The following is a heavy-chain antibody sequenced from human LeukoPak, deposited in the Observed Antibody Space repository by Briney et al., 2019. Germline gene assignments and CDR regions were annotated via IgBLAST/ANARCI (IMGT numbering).Heavy chain of an antibody. D-gene: IGHD3-3*01. CDR1: GFTFSSYG. CDR2: ISYDGSNK. V-gene: IGHV3-30*03. CDR3: ARAPMDWSGYYTGFYFDY. J-gene: IGHJ4*02. Sequence: GGSPRLSCAASGFTFSSYGMHWVRQAPGKGLEWVAVISYDGSNKYYADSVKGRFTISRDNSKNTLYLQMNSLRAEDTAVYYCARAPMDWSGYYTGFYFDYWGQGTLVTVSS.